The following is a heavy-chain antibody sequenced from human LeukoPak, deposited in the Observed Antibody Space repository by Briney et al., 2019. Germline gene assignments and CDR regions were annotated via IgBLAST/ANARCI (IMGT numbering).Heavy chain of an antibody. J-gene: IGHJ4*02. D-gene: IGHD3-22*01. CDR2: LYNSGTT. CDR3: ARLYYYESSGYWNYFDY. V-gene: IGHV4-31*03. CDR1: GGSISSGGYY. Sequence: SQTLSLTCTVSGGSISSGGYYWSWIRQHPGKGLEWIGNLYNSGTTYYNPSLKSRVTISVDTSKNQFSLKLSSVTAADTAMYYCARLYYYESSGYWNYFDYWGQGTLVTVSS.